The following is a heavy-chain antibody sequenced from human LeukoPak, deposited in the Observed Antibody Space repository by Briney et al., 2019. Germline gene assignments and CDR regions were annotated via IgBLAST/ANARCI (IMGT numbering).Heavy chain of an antibody. Sequence: SVKVSCKASGYTFSSYYMHWVRQAPGQGLEWMGGIIPIFGTANYAQEFQGRVTITADESTSTAYMELSSLRSEDTAVYYCATGTQGAFDIWGQGTMVTVSS. CDR1: GYTFSSYY. J-gene: IGHJ3*02. D-gene: IGHD1-1*01. CDR3: ATGTQGAFDI. V-gene: IGHV1-69*13. CDR2: IIPIFGTA.